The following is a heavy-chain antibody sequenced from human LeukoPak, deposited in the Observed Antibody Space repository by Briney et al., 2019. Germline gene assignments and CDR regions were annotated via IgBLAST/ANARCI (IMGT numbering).Heavy chain of an antibody. CDR2: IYYSGST. CDR3: ARGRSGD. CDR1: GVSVSSNY. J-gene: IGHJ4*02. D-gene: IGHD3-16*02. Sequence: PSETLSLTCTVSGVSVSSNYWSWIRQPPGKGLEWIGYIYYSGSTNYNPSLKSRVTMSVDTSKNQFSLKLSSVTAADTAVYYCARGRSGDWGQGTLVTVSS. V-gene: IGHV4-59*02.